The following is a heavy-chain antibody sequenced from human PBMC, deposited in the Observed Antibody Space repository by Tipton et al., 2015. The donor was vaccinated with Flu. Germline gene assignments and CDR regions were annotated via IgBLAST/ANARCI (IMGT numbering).Heavy chain of an antibody. J-gene: IGHJ4*02. Sequence: SLRLSCAASGFTFSSYAMHWVRQAPGKGLEWVAVISYDGSNKYYADSVKGRFTISRDNSKNTLYLQMNSLRAEDTAVYYCARGDITMVRGVMCRDYWGQGTLVTVSS. CDR2: ISYDGSNK. CDR1: GFTFSSYA. CDR3: ARGDITMVRGVMCRDY. D-gene: IGHD3-10*01. V-gene: IGHV3-30*04.